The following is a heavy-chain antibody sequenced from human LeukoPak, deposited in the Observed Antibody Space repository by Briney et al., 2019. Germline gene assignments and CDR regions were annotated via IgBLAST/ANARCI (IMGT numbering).Heavy chain of an antibody. Sequence: TSETLSLTCTVSGGSISGYFWSWIRQPPGKGLEWIAYIHHSGTTNYNPSLNSRVTVSADTSKNQFSLKLNSVTAADTAVYYCARGGYGYNYFDYWGQGTLVTVSS. J-gene: IGHJ4*02. D-gene: IGHD5-24*01. CDR1: GGSISGYF. CDR3: ARGGYGYNYFDY. CDR2: IHHSGTT. V-gene: IGHV4-59*01.